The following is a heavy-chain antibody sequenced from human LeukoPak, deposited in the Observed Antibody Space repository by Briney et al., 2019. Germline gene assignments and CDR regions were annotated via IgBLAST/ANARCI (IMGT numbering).Heavy chain of an antibody. J-gene: IGHJ5*02. CDR3: ARDYGSGSYDLDNWFDP. V-gene: IGHV4-39*07. CDR1: GGSISSSSYY. Sequence: SETLSLTCTVSGGSISSSSYYWGWIRQPPGKGLEWIGSIYYSGSTYYNPSLKSRVTISVDTSKNQFSLKLSSVTAADTAVYYCARDYGSGSYDLDNWFDPWGQGTLVTVSS. CDR2: IYYSGST. D-gene: IGHD3-10*01.